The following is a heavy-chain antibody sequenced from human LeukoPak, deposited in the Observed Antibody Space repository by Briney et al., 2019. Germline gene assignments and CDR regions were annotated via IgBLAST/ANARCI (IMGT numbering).Heavy chain of an antibody. J-gene: IGHJ4*02. Sequence: SETLSLTCAVHGGSFSGYYWSWIRQPPGKGLEWIGEINHSGSTNYNPSLKSRVTISVDTSKNQFSLKLSSVTAADTAVYYCARANYDYIWGSYRPTVYYFDYWGQGTLVTVSS. CDR2: INHSGST. CDR1: GGSFSGYY. CDR3: ARANYDYIWGSYRPTVYYFDY. V-gene: IGHV4-34*01. D-gene: IGHD3-16*02.